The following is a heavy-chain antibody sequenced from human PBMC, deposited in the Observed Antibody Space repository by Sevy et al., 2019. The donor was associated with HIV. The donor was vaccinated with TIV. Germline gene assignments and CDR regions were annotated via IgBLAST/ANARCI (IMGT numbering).Heavy chain of an antibody. J-gene: IGHJ3*02. D-gene: IGHD3-22*01. Sequence: GGSLRLSCAASGFTFSSYGMHWVRQAPGKGLEWVAVIWYDGSNKYYADSVKGRFTISRDNSKNTLYLQMNSLRAEDTAGYYCARGIVYYYDSSANDAFDIWGQGTMVTVSS. CDR3: ARGIVYYYDSSANDAFDI. V-gene: IGHV3-33*01. CDR2: IWYDGSNK. CDR1: GFTFSSYG.